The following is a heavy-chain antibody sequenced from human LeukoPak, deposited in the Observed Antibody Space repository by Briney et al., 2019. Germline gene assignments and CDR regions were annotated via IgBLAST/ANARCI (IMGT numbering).Heavy chain of an antibody. CDR3: ARGVSEYYYGSGPQRGFDP. D-gene: IGHD3-10*01. J-gene: IGHJ5*02. V-gene: IGHV4-59*01. Sequence: PSETLSLTCTVSGGSISSYYWSWIRQPPGKGLEWIGYIYYSGSTNYNPSLKSRVTISVDTSKNQFSLKLSSVTAADTAVYYCARGVSEYYYGSGPQRGFDPWGQGTLVTVSS. CDR2: IYYSGST. CDR1: GGSISSYY.